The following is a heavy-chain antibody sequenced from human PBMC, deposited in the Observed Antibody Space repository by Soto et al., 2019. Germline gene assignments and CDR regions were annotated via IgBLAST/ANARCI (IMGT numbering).Heavy chain of an antibody. CDR1: GYTFTSYA. V-gene: IGHV1-3*01. CDR2: INAGNGNT. Sequence: GASVKVCCKASGYTFTSYAMHWVRQAPGQRLEWMGWINAGNGNTKYSQKFQGRVTITRDTSASTAYMELSSLRSEDTAVYYCARDRSPNWFDPWGQGTLVTVSS. J-gene: IGHJ5*02. CDR3: ARDRSPNWFDP. D-gene: IGHD1-26*01.